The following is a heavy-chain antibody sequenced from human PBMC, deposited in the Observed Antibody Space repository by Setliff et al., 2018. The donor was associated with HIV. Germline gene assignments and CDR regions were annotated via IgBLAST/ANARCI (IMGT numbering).Heavy chain of an antibody. J-gene: IGHJ4*02. CDR2: ISYGGSDE. Sequence: GGSLRLSCAASEFIFSSYTMHWVRQAPGKGLEWVAVISYGGSDEYYADSVKGRFTISRDNSKNTLYLQMNTLRTEDTAVYYCARDRGIQLWSPALDYWGQGTLVTVSS. D-gene: IGHD5-18*01. V-gene: IGHV3-30*04. CDR3: ARDRGIQLWSPALDY. CDR1: EFIFSSYT.